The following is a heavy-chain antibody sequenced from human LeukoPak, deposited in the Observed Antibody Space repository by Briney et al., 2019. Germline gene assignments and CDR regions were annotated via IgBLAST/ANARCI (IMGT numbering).Heavy chain of an antibody. J-gene: IGHJ6*02. D-gene: IGHD5-18*01. CDR1: GYTFTSYG. CDR3: AREVDTGMVKYYYGMDV. V-gene: IGHV1-18*01. Sequence: ASVKVSCKASGYTFTSYGISWVRQAPGQGLEWMGWISAYNGNTNYAQKLQGRVTMTTETSTSTDYMELRSLRSDDTAVYYWAREVDTGMVKYYYGMDVWGQGTTVTVSS. CDR2: ISAYNGNT.